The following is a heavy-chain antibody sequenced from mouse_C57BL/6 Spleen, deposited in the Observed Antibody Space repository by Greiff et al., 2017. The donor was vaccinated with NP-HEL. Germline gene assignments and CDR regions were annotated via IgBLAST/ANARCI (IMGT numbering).Heavy chain of an antibody. CDR3: TRELGRYYFDY. V-gene: IGHV5-9-1*02. D-gene: IGHD4-1*01. CDR1: GFTFSSYA. J-gene: IGHJ2*01. CDR2: ISSGGDYI. Sequence: EVQRVESGEGLVKPGWSLKLSCAASGFTFSSYAMSWVRQTPEKRLEWVAYISSGGDYIYYADTVKGRFTISRDNARNTLYLQMSSLKSEDTAMYYCTRELGRYYFDYWGQGTTLTVSS.